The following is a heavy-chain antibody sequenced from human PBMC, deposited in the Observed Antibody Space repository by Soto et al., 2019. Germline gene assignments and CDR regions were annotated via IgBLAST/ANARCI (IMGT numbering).Heavy chain of an antibody. Sequence: TSETLSLTCTVSGGSISSGDYYWSWIRQPPGKGLEWIGYIDYSGSTYYNPSLKSRVTISVDTSKNQFSLKLSSVTAADTAVYYCARATRATLSSGRAFDIWGQGTMVTVSS. J-gene: IGHJ3*02. D-gene: IGHD6-19*01. V-gene: IGHV4-30-4*01. CDR1: GGSISSGDYY. CDR2: IDYSGST. CDR3: ARATRATLSSGRAFDI.